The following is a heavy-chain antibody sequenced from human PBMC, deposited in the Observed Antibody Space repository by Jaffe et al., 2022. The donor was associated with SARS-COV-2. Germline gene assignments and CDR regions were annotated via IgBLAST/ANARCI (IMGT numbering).Heavy chain of an antibody. J-gene: IGHJ6*02. Sequence: QVQLVQSGAEVRNPGASVKVSCKASGYTFSDYLLHWVRQAPGQGLEWMGWINPNSGGTLYARKFQGWLTVSRDTSINTAYMELSSLKSDDTAAYYCARDPGYFGSGTYNQRFFYYGMDVWGQGTTVTV. V-gene: IGHV1-2*04. CDR2: INPNSGGT. CDR1: GYTFSDYL. D-gene: IGHD3-10*01. CDR3: ARDPGYFGSGTYNQRFFYYGMDV.